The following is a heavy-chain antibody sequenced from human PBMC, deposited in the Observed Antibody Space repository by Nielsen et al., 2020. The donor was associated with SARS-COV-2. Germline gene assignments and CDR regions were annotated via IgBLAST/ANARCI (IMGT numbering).Heavy chain of an antibody. Sequence: GESLKISCAASGFSFSDSAMHWVRQASGKGLEWVGRIRSKANNYATSYTAPVKGRFTISRDDSKNTAYLQMNSLKTEDTAVYYCTRVNPISGSWFDAFDIWGQGTMVTVSS. CDR3: TRVNPISGSWFDAFDI. CDR2: IRSKANNYAT. V-gene: IGHV3-73*01. D-gene: IGHD5-12*01. CDR1: GFSFSDSA. J-gene: IGHJ3*02.